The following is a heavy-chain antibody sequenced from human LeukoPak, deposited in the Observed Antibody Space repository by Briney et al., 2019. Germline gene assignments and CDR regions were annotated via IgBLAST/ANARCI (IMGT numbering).Heavy chain of an antibody. CDR1: GYTFTGYY. CDR3: ARDRSSGWYEFADY. J-gene: IGHJ4*02. CDR2: INPNSGGT. Sequence: ASVKVSCKASGYTFTGYYMHWVRQAPGQGLEWMGWINPNSGGTNYAQKFQGRVTMNRDTSISTAYMELSRLRSDDTAVYYCARDRSSGWYEFADYWGQGTLVTVSS. D-gene: IGHD6-19*01. V-gene: IGHV1-2*02.